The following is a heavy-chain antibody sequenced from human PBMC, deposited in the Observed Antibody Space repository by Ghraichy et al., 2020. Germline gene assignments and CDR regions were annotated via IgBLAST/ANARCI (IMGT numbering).Heavy chain of an antibody. CDR3: ARGCSGCSVDY. CDR1: GYTFNIYY. D-gene: IGHD6-19*01. V-gene: IGHV1-46*02. J-gene: IGHJ4*02. Sequence: ASVKVSCKASGYTFNIYYMHCVRQAPGQGLEWMGIINPSGGSTNYAQKFQGRVTMTRDTSTSTVYMELGSLRSEDTAVYYCARGCSGCSVDYWGQGTLVTVSS. CDR2: INPSGGST.